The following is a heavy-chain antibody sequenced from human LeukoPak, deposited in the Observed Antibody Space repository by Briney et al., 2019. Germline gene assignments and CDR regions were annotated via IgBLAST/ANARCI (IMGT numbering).Heavy chain of an antibody. CDR1: GFTFTDHY. CDR3: AKDLTVVPAAIGY. D-gene: IGHD2-2*01. J-gene: IGHJ4*02. CDR2: ISGSGGST. V-gene: IGHV3-23*01. Sequence: GGSLRLSCAASGFTFTDHYMSWVRQAPGKGLEWVSAISGSGGSTYYADSVKGRFTISRDNSKNTLYLQMNSLRAEDTAVYYCAKDLTVVPAAIGYWGQGTLVTVSS.